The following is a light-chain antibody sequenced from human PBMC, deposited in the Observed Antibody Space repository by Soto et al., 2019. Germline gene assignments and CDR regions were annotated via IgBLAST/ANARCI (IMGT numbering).Light chain of an antibody. CDR3: QQYNYYST. V-gene: IGKV1-9*01. CDR1: QGISSY. CDR2: AAS. Sequence: DIQLTQSPSFLSASVGDRVTITCRASQGISSYLAWYQQKPGKAPKLLIYAASTLQSGVPSRFSGSGSGTEFTLTISSLQPEDFATYYCQQYNYYSTFGPGTTVEIK. J-gene: IGKJ1*01.